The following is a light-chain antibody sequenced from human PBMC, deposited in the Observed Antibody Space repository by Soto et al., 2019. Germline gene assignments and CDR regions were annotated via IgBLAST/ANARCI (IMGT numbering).Light chain of an antibody. CDR1: KLGYKY. CDR2: QDS. J-gene: IGLJ2*01. CDR3: QAWDSSTAV. V-gene: IGLV3-1*01. Sequence: SYELTQPPSVSVSPGQTASIPCSGDKLGYKYACWYQQKPGQSPVLVIYQDSKRPSGIPERFSGSNSGNTATLTIGGTQAMDEADYYCQAWDSSTAVFGGGTQLTVL.